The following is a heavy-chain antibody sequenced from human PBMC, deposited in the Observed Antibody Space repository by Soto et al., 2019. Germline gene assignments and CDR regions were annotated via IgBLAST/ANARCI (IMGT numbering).Heavy chain of an antibody. Sequence: GGSLRLSCAASGFSFSSYAMSWVRQAPGKGLEWVSSITGSGGSTYYADSVKGRFTISRDNPKRTLYLQMNSLRADDTALYYCANPYYDFWSGLLWGQGTPVTVSS. D-gene: IGHD3-3*01. CDR1: GFSFSSYA. CDR3: ANPYYDFWSGLL. CDR2: ITGSGGST. J-gene: IGHJ4*02. V-gene: IGHV3-23*01.